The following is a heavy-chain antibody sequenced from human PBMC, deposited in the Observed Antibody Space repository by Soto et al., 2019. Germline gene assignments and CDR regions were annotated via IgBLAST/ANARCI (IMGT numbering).Heavy chain of an antibody. CDR1: GFAFNYYG. Sequence: PGGSLRLSCTVSGFAFNYYGINWVRQAPGQGLEWVSSISKSDYTYYSDSVKGRFTISRDNAKNSVSLQMNSLRAEDTAVYYCAKDSYLYDSSGYFTRPFDYWGQGTLVTVSS. CDR2: ISKSDYT. CDR3: AKDSYLYDSSGYFTRPFDY. V-gene: IGHV3-21*04. D-gene: IGHD3-22*01. J-gene: IGHJ4*02.